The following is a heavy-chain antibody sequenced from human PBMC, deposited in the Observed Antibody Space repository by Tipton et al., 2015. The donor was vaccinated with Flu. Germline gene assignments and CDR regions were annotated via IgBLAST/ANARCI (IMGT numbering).Heavy chain of an antibody. CDR3: ARNLVAAGMLLFDY. CDR1: GGSISSYY. CDR2: IYYSGST. Sequence: TLSLTCTVSGGSISSYYWSWIRQPPGKGLEWIGYIYYSGSTNYNPSLKSRVTISVDTSKNQFSLKLSSVTAADTAVYYCARNLVAAGMLLFDYWGQGTLVTVSS. D-gene: IGHD2-15*01. V-gene: IGHV4-59*01. J-gene: IGHJ4*02.